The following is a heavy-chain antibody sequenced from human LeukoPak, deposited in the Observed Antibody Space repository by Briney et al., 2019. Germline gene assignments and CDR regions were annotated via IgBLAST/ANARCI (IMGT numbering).Heavy chain of an antibody. D-gene: IGHD3-22*01. CDR1: GFSVSNNY. CDR3: GGYSSLDH. J-gene: IGHJ4*02. Sequence: GGSLRLSCAASGFSVSNNYMSWVRQAPGKGLEWVSLIYSGGDKRYAASVKGRFTISRDNSKNTLYLQMDSLRVEDTAVYYCGGYSSLDHGGQGTLVTVSS. CDR2: IYSGGDK. V-gene: IGHV3-53*01.